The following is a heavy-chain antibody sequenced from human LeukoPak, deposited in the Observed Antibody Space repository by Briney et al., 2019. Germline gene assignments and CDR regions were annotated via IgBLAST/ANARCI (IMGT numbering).Heavy chain of an antibody. V-gene: IGHV6-1*01. CDR2: TYYRSKWYN. CDR1: GDSVSSNSAA. Sequence: SQTLSLTCAISGDSVSSNSAAWNWIRQSPSRGLEWLGRTYYRSKWYNDYAVSVKSRITINPDTSKNQFSLQLNSVTPEDTAVYYCARDGRYCSGGSCYYYYGMDVWGQGTTVTVSS. J-gene: IGHJ6*02. D-gene: IGHD2-15*01. CDR3: ARDGRYCSGGSCYYYYGMDV.